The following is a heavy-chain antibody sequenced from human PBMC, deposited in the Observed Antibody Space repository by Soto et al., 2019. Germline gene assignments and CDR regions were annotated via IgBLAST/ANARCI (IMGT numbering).Heavy chain of an antibody. J-gene: IGHJ6*02. CDR3: ARVVGGITMVRGVSYSYYYGMDV. Sequence: GASVKVSCKASGGTFSSYAISWVRQAPGRGLEWMGGIIPIFGTANYAQKFQGRVTITADESTSTAYMELSSLRSEDTAVYYCARVVGGITMVRGVSYSYYYGMDVWGQGTTVTVSS. CDR1: GGTFSSYA. V-gene: IGHV1-69*13. CDR2: IIPIFGTA. D-gene: IGHD3-10*01.